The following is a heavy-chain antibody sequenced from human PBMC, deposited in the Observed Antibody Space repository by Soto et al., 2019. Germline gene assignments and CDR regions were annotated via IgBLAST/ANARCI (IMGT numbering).Heavy chain of an antibody. CDR3: ARARYNYYGSGSSDY. J-gene: IGHJ4*02. Sequence: GGSLRLSCAASGFTFSDYYMSWIRQAPGKGLEWVSYISSSSSYTNYADSVKGRFTISRDNAKNSLYLQMNSLRAEDTAVYYCARARYNYYGSGSSDYWGQGTLVTVSS. CDR1: GFTFSDYY. V-gene: IGHV3-11*06. D-gene: IGHD3-10*01. CDR2: ISSSSSYT.